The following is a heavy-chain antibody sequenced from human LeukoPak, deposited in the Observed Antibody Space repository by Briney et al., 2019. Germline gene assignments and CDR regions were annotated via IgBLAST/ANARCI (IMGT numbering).Heavy chain of an antibody. J-gene: IGHJ4*02. Sequence: SETLSLTCTVSGGSLSSSSYSWGWLRQPPGKGLEWIGRIYYSGSTYYNPSLKSRVTISVDRSKNQCSLKLSSVTAADTAVYYCARNPEGFGELGSPPPDYWGQGTLVTVSS. D-gene: IGHD3-10*01. CDR2: IYYSGST. CDR3: ARNPEGFGELGSPPPDY. V-gene: IGHV4-39*07. CDR1: GGSLSSSSYS.